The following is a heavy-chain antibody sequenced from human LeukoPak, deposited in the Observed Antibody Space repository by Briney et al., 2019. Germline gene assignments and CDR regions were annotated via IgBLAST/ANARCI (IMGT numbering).Heavy chain of an antibody. CDR2: ISAYNGNT. Sequence: GASVKVSFKASGYTLTSYGISWVRQAPGQGLEWMGWISAYNGNTNYAQKLQGRVTMTADTSTSTAYMELRSLRSDDTAVYYCARVYMASYYFDYWGQGTLVTVSS. J-gene: IGHJ4*02. CDR3: ARVYMASYYFDY. CDR1: GYTLTSYG. V-gene: IGHV1-18*01. D-gene: IGHD1-14*01.